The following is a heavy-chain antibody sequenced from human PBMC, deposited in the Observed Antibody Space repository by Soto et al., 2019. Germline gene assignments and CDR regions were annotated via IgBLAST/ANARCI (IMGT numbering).Heavy chain of an antibody. CDR1: GFTFSSYS. CDR3: ARAAMVRGVPNFDY. V-gene: IGHV3-21*01. J-gene: IGHJ4*02. D-gene: IGHD3-10*01. Sequence: EVQLVESGGGLVKPGGSLRLSCAASGFTFSSYSMNWVRQAPGKGLEWVSSISSSSSYIYYADSVKGRFTISRDNAKSSLYLQMNSLRAEDTAVYYCARAAMVRGVPNFDYWGQGTLVTVSS. CDR2: ISSSSSYI.